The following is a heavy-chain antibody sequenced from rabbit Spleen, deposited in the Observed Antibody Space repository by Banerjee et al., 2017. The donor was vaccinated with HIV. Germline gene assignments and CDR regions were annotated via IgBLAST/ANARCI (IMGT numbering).Heavy chain of an antibody. Sequence: QQQLEESGGGLVKPGGTLTLTCTASGVSFSSNHYMCWVRQAPGKGLEWIACIEGGSSAFSYFANWAKGRFTISKTSSTTVTLQMTSLSAADTATYFCARDTGSSFSTYGMDLWGQGTLVTVS. CDR2: IEGGSSAFS. V-gene: IGHV1S45*01. D-gene: IGHD8-1*01. CDR1: GVSFSSNHY. J-gene: IGHJ3*01. CDR3: ARDTGSSFSTYGMDL.